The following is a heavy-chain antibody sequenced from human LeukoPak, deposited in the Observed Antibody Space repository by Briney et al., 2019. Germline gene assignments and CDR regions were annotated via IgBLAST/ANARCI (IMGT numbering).Heavy chain of an antibody. CDR1: GYSFTDYW. CDR3: ARLYYYDSSGYSTIDAFDI. CDR2: IYPGDSDT. Sequence: GESLQISCQGSGYSFTDYWIGWVRQMPGKGLEWVAIIYPGDSDTRYSPSFQGQVTISADKSISTAYLQWSSLKASDTAMYYCARLYYYDSSGYSTIDAFDIWGQGTMVTVSS. D-gene: IGHD3-22*01. J-gene: IGHJ3*02. V-gene: IGHV5-51*01.